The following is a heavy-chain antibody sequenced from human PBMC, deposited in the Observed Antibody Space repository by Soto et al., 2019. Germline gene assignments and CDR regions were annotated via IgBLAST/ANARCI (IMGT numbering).Heavy chain of an antibody. Sequence: VQLVESGGGVVQPGRSLRLSCAASGFTFSSYAMSWVRQAPGKGLEWVSAISGSGGSTYYADAVKGRFTISRDNSKNTLYLQMNSLRAEDTAVYYCAKDRSITIFGVVIGGMDVWGQGTTVTVSS. CDR2: ISGSGGST. D-gene: IGHD3-3*01. V-gene: IGHV3-23*04. J-gene: IGHJ6*02. CDR3: AKDRSITIFGVVIGGMDV. CDR1: GFTFSSYA.